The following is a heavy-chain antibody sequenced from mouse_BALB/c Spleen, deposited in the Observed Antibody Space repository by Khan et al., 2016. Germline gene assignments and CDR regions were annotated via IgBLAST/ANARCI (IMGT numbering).Heavy chain of an antibody. D-gene: IGHD2-1*01. CDR3: SSDLLWYAMDY. CDR2: IDPYNGDT. Sequence: VQLKQSGPELVKPGASVTVSCKASGYAFTSYNMYWVKQSLGKSLEWIGYIDPYNGDTNYNQKFKGKATLTVEKSSSTAYMHLNSLTSEDSAVYYCSSDLLWYAMDYWGQGTSVTVSS. J-gene: IGHJ4*01. V-gene: IGHV1S135*01. CDR1: GYAFTSYN.